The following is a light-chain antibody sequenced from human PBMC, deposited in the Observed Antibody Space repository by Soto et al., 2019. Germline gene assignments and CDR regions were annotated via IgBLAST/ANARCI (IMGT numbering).Light chain of an antibody. Sequence: QSVLTQPPSVSEAPRQRVTISCSGSSSNIGNNAVNWYQQLPGKAPKLLIYYDDLLPSGVSDRFSGSKSGTSASLAISGLQSEDESDCYCAAWDDSLNSYVFGTGTKLTVL. CDR1: SSNIGNNA. CDR3: AAWDDSLNSYV. CDR2: YDD. J-gene: IGLJ1*01. V-gene: IGLV1-36*01.